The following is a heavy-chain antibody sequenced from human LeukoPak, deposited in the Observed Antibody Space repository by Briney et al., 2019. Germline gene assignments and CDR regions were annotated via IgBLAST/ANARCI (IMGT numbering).Heavy chain of an antibody. CDR3: ARHRGGGYVLYYFDY. D-gene: IGHD5-12*01. CDR2: INHSGST. V-gene: IGHV4-34*01. J-gene: IGHJ4*02. Sequence: SETLSLTCAVYGGSFSGYYWSWIRQPPGKGLEWIGEINHSGSTNYNPSLKSRVTISVDTSKNQFSLKLSSVTAADTAVYYCARHRGGGYVLYYFDYWGQGTLVTVSS. CDR1: GGSFSGYY.